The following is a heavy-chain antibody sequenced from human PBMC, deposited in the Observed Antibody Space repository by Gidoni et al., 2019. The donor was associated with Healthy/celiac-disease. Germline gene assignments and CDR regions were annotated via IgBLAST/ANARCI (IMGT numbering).Heavy chain of an antibody. CDR1: GFTVSSNY. Sequence: EVQLVESGGGLIQPGGSLRLSCAASGFTVSSNYMSWVRQAPGKGLEWVSVIYSGGSTYYADSVKGRFTISRDNSKNTLYLQMNSLRAEDTAVYYCASSGIAVAGDAFDIWGQGTMVTVSS. CDR3: ASSGIAVAGDAFDI. CDR2: IYSGGST. J-gene: IGHJ3*02. V-gene: IGHV3-53*01. D-gene: IGHD6-19*01.